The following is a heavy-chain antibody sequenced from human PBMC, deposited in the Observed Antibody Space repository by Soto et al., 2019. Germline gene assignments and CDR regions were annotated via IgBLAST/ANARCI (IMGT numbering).Heavy chain of an antibody. D-gene: IGHD6-6*01. J-gene: IGHJ4*02. CDR1: GFTFSSYA. CDR3: AKRSSSSTFDY. CDR2: ISGSDDST. V-gene: IGHV3-23*01. Sequence: EVQLLESGGGLVQPGESLRLSCAASGFTFSSYAMSWVRQAPGKGLEWVSVISGSDDSTYYAASVKGRFTISRDNSKNTLSLKMNSLRAEDTAVYYCAKRSSSSTFDYWGQGTLVTVSS.